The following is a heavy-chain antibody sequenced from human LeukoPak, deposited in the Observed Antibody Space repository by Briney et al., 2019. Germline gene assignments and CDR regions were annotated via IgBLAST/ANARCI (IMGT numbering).Heavy chain of an antibody. CDR3: ARWGYYDSSGFTPDNWFAP. D-gene: IGHD3-22*01. J-gene: IGHJ5*02. CDR1: GGSISSGSYY. V-gene: IGHV4-61*02. CDR2: IYTSGST. Sequence: SQTLSLTCTVSGGSISSGSYYWSWIRQPAGKGLEWIGLIYTSGSTNYSPSLKSRVTISIDTSKNQSSLKLSSVTAADTAVYYCARWGYYDSSGFTPDNWFAPWGQGTLVTVSS.